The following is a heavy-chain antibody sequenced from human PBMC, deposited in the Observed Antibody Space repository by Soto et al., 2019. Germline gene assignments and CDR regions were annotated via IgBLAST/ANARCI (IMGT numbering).Heavy chain of an antibody. CDR3: ARQGKWYWFGP. CDR1: GGSVSGGSFY. Sequence: SETLALTCTVSGGSVSGGSFYWSWIRQPPGKGLEWIGSIYYDGITYYTPSLKSRATISVDTSKSQFSLRLSSVTAADTTVYYCARQGKWYWFGPWGQGTLVTVSS. CDR2: IYYDGIT. J-gene: IGHJ5*02. D-gene: IGHD2-8*01. V-gene: IGHV4-39*01.